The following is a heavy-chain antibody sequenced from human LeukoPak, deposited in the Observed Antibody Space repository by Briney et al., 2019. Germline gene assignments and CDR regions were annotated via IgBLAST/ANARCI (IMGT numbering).Heavy chain of an antibody. CDR3: ARVLRSGSFYAY. Sequence: ASVKVSCKASGGTFSSYAISWVRQAPGQGLEGMGWIIPNSGGTNYAQRFQGTVTMTRDTSISTAYMELSSLKSDDTAVYYCARVLRSGSFYAYWGQGTLVTVSS. CDR1: GGTFSSYA. J-gene: IGHJ4*02. V-gene: IGHV1-2*02. CDR2: IIPNSGGT. D-gene: IGHD3-10*01.